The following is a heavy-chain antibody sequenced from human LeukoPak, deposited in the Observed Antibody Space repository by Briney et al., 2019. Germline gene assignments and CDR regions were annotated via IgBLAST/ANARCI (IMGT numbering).Heavy chain of an antibody. D-gene: IGHD6-13*01. CDR2: IYYSGST. CDR1: GGSISSSSYY. CDR3: ARATGYFRYYYYYMDV. V-gene: IGHV4-39*07. Sequence: SETLSLTCTVSGGSISSSSYYWGWIRQPPGKGLEWIGSIYYSGSTYYNPSLKSRVTISVDTSKNQFSLKLSSVTAADTAVYYCARATGYFRYYYYYMDVWGKGATVTVSS. J-gene: IGHJ6*03.